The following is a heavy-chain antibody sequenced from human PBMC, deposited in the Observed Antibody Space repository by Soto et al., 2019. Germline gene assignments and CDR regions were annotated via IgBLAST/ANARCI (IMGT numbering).Heavy chain of an antibody. J-gene: IGHJ5*02. D-gene: IGHD3-22*01. Sequence: GASVKVSCKASGGTFSSYAISWVRQAPGQGLEWTGGIIPIFGTANYAQKFQGRVTITADKSTSTAYMELSSLRSEDTAVYYCATIGSDYEPSPGVRAWGQGTLVTVSS. V-gene: IGHV1-69*06. CDR1: GGTFSSYA. CDR2: IIPIFGTA. CDR3: ATIGSDYEPSPGVRA.